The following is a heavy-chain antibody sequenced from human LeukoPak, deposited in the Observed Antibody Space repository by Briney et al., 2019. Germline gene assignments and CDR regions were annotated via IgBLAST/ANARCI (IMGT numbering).Heavy chain of an antibody. J-gene: IGHJ4*02. CDR3: ARQSRGIAVAGLDY. CDR1: GASISSYY. V-gene: IGHV4-59*08. Sequence: PSETLSLTCIVSGASISSYYWTWIRQPPGKGLEWIGYIYYNGSTNYNPSLKSRVAISVDTSKNQFSLKLNSVSAADTAVYYCARQSRGIAVAGLDYWGQGILVTVSP. D-gene: IGHD6-19*01. CDR2: IYYNGST.